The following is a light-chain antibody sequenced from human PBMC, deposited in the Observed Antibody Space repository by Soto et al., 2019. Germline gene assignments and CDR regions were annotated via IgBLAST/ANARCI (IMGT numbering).Light chain of an antibody. Sequence: DIQMTQSPSTLSGSVGDRVTITCRASQSISSCLAWYQQKQGKAPKLLIYDACNLESGVTSRVSGSGSGTEFNLTISSVQADDFSSYYCQPHYTYSTFGQGTKVDIK. CDR1: QSISSC. CDR3: QPHYTYST. CDR2: DAC. V-gene: IGKV1-5*01. J-gene: IGKJ1*01.